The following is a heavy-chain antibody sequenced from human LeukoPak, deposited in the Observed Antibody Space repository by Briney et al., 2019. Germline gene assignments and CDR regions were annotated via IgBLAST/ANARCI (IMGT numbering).Heavy chain of an antibody. CDR3: ARVSGYDEGYGDYDRYFDY. CDR1: GYSFTSYW. V-gene: IGHV5-51*01. D-gene: IGHD4-17*01. Sequence: GESLKISCKGSGYSFTSYWIGWVRQMPGKGLERMGIIYPGDSDTRYSPSFQGQVTISADKSISTAYLQWSSLKASDTAMYYCARVSGYDEGYGDYDRYFDYWGQGTLVTVSS. J-gene: IGHJ4*02. CDR2: IYPGDSDT.